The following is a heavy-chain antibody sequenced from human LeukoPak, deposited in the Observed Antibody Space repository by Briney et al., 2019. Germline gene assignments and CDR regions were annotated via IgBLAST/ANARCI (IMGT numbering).Heavy chain of an antibody. CDR3: ARGLGYCSGGSCYAKMYNWFDP. D-gene: IGHD2-15*01. V-gene: IGHV1-18*01. CDR1: GYTFITYG. J-gene: IGHJ5*02. CDR2: TNPRNGNT. Sequence: ASVKVSCKASGYTFITYGISWVRQAPGQGLEWMGWTNPRNGNTNYVQNLQGRVTMTTDTSTSTAYMELRSLRSDDTAVYYCARGLGYCSGGSCYAKMYNWFDPWGQGTLVTVSS.